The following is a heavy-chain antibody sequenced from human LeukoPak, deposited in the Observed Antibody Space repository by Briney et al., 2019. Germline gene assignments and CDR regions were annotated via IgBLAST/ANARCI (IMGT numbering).Heavy chain of an antibody. D-gene: IGHD1-20*01. CDR3: AKDPGITGTSSAFDI. V-gene: IGHV3-30*02. Sequence: GGSLRLSCGASGFAFSSYGMHWVRQAPGKGLEWVAFIRYDGSNKYYADSVKGRFTISRDNSKNTLYLQMNSLRAEDTAVYYCAKDPGITGTSSAFDIWGQGTMVTVSS. CDR2: IRYDGSNK. CDR1: GFAFSSYG. J-gene: IGHJ3*02.